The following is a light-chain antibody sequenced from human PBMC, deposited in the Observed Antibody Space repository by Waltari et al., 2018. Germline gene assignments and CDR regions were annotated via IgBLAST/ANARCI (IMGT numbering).Light chain of an antibody. J-gene: IGKJ4*01. V-gene: IGKV5-2*01. CDR3: LQHDDFPLT. CDR1: RDIDDD. Sequence: TTLTQSPAFVSATPGDTVRSFCKASRDIDDDMKGFQQSAGESPLVIIQEASTLVPGVSRRVSGSGYGTDFTLTITNIGSEDAAYYFCLQHDDFPLTFGGGTKVEI. CDR2: EAS.